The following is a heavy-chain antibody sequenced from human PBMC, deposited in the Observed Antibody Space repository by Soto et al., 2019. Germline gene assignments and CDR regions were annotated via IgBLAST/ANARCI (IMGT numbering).Heavy chain of an antibody. CDR3: ARDRDSSWELLLAH. V-gene: IGHV3-33*01. CDR2: IWYDGSNK. Sequence: SCAASGFTFRSYGMHWVRQAPGKGLEWVAVIWYDGSNKYYADSVKGRFTISRDNSKNTLYLQMNSLRAEDTAVYYCARDRDSSWELLLAHWGQGTLVTSPQ. J-gene: IGHJ4*02. CDR1: GFTFRSYG. D-gene: IGHD1-26*01.